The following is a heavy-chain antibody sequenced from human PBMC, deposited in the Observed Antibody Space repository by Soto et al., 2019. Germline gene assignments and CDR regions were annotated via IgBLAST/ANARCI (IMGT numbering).Heavy chain of an antibody. CDR2: IYPGDSDT. CDR1: GYSFTSYW. V-gene: IGHV5-51*01. Sequence: PGEPLKISCKGSGYSFTSYWIGWVRQMPGKGLEWMGIIYPGDSDTRYSPSFQGQVTISADKSISTAYLQWSSLKASDTAMYYCARSLGYCSSTSCQYYYYYGMDVWGQGTTVTVS. J-gene: IGHJ6*02. CDR3: ARSLGYCSSTSCQYYYYYGMDV. D-gene: IGHD2-2*01.